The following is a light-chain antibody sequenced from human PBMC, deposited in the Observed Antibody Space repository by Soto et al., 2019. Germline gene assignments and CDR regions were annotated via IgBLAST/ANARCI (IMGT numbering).Light chain of an antibody. CDR1: SIDVGGYNY. CDR3: SSYTSSSTLYV. J-gene: IGLJ1*01. Sequence: QCVLAHPASVKGSPRRWIRLSCTAASIDVGGYNYVSWYQQHPGKAPKLMIYDVASRPSGVSDRFSGSKSGNTASLTISGLQAEDEADYYCSSYTSSSTLYVFGTGTKVTVL. V-gene: IGLV2-14*03. CDR2: DVA.